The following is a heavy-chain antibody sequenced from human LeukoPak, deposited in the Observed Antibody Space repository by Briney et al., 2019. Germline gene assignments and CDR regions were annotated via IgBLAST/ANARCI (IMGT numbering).Heavy chain of an antibody. D-gene: IGHD3-22*01. CDR3: AKRGVVIRVILVGFHKEAYYFDS. J-gene: IGHJ4*02. V-gene: IGHV3-23*01. Sequence: GGTLRLSCTVSGITLSNYGMSWVRQAPGKGLEWVAGISDSGGRTNYADSVKGRFTISRDNPKNTLYLQMNSLRAEDTAVYFCAKRGVVIRVILVGFHKEAYYFDSWGQGALVTVSS. CDR2: ISDSGGRT. CDR1: GITLSNYG.